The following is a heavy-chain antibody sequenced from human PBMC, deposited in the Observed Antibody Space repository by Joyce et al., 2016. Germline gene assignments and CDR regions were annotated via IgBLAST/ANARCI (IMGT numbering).Heavy chain of an antibody. D-gene: IGHD4-11*01. CDR2: INHSGST. Sequence: QVQLQQWGAGLLKPSETLSLTCAVYGGSFSGYYWSWIRQPPGKGLEWIGEINHSGSTNYNPSHESRVTISVDTSKNQFSLRLSSVTAADTAVYYCARGLSAFDYSNYAGYDYWGQGTLVTVSS. CDR3: ARGLSAFDYSNYAGYDY. V-gene: IGHV4-34*01. CDR1: GGSFSGYY. J-gene: IGHJ4*02.